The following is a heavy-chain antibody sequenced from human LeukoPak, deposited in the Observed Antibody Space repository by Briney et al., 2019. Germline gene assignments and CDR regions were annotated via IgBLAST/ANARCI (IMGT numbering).Heavy chain of an antibody. CDR2: IYSSGSR. D-gene: IGHD2-8*01. Sequence: SETLSLTCTVSGDSLDGHYWYWIRQPAGKGLEWIGRIYSSGSRNYAPSLKSRVTMSIDTSKKSLSLKLNTMTAADTAVYYCARLNGDGFDIWGQGAKVTVSS. CDR3: ARLNGDGFDI. J-gene: IGHJ3*02. CDR1: GDSLDGHY. V-gene: IGHV4-4*07.